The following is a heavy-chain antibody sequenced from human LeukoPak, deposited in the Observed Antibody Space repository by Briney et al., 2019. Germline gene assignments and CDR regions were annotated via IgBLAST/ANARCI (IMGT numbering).Heavy chain of an antibody. CDR1: GGSISSYY. Sequence: SETLSLTCTVSGGSISSYYWSWIRQPPGKGLEWIGFIYYSGSTNYNPSFKSRLTISVDTSKNQFSLKLTSVTAADTAVYYCARYGSGSYHFDYWGQGTLVTVSS. CDR2: IYYSGST. D-gene: IGHD3-10*01. J-gene: IGHJ4*02. CDR3: ARYGSGSYHFDY. V-gene: IGHV4-59*01.